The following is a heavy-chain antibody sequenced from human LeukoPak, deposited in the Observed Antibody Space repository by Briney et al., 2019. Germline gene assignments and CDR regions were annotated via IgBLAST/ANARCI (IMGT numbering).Heavy chain of an antibody. V-gene: IGHV4-31*03. CDR2: IYYSGNT. J-gene: IGHJ3*02. CDR1: GGSISSGGYY. D-gene: IGHD3-22*01. Sequence: SQTLSLTCTVSGGSISSGGYYWSWIRQHPGKGLEWIGYIYYSGNTYYNPSLKSRVTISVDTSKNQFSLKLSSVTAADTAVYYCARDRTPTYYYDSSGPRDAFDIWGQGTMVTVSS. CDR3: ARDRTPTYYYDSSGPRDAFDI.